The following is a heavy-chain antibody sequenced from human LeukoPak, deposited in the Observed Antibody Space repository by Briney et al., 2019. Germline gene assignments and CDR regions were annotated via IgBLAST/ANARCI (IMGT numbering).Heavy chain of an antibody. CDR3: ARGGTPVPAATYFDY. CDR2: INPSGGST. CDR1: GYTFTSYY. J-gene: IGHJ4*02. Sequence: ASVKVSCKASGYTFTSYYMHWVRQAPGQGLEWMGLINPSGGSTSYAQKFQGRVTMTRDTSTSTVYMELSSLRSEDTAVYYCARGGTPVPAATYFDYCGQGTLVTVSS. V-gene: IGHV1-46*01. D-gene: IGHD2-2*01.